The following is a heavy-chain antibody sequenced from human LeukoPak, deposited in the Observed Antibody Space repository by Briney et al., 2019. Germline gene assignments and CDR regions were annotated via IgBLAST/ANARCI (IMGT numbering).Heavy chain of an antibody. V-gene: IGHV1-3*01. CDR3: ARDEYSRGAFDI. J-gene: IGHJ3*02. CDR2: INAGNGNT. D-gene: IGHD6-6*01. CDR1: GYTFTSYA. Sequence: ASVKVSCKASGYTFTSYAMHWVRQAPGQRLEWMGWINAGNGNTKYSQKFQGRVTITTDESTSTAYMELSSLRSEDTAVYYCARDEYSRGAFDIWGQGTMVTVSS.